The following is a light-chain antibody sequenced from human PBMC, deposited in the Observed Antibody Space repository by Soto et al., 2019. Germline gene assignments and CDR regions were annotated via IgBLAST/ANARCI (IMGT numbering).Light chain of an antibody. J-gene: IGLJ1*01. CDR1: RSDIGSHNT. CDR2: DVN. Sequence: QSVLTQPASVSGSPGQSITISCTGTRSDIGSHNTVSWYQQYPGKAPKLIIYDVNNRPSGVSNRFSGSKSGNAASLTISGLQAEDETDYYCGSYSSISTLVFGTGTKLTVL. CDR3: GSYSSISTLV. V-gene: IGLV2-14*03.